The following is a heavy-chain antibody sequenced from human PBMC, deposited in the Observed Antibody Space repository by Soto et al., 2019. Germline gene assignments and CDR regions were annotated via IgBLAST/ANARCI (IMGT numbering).Heavy chain of an antibody. CDR2: ISAYNGNT. Sequence: QVQLVQSGAEVKKPGASVKVSCKASGYTFTSYGISWVRQAPGQGLEWMGWISAYNGNTNYAQKLQGRVTMTTDTSTSTAYMELRSLRSGDRAVYYCARGIGGYYDSSVGGGDAFDIWGQGTMVTVSS. CDR1: GYTFTSYG. CDR3: ARGIGGYYDSSVGGGDAFDI. D-gene: IGHD3-22*01. J-gene: IGHJ3*02. V-gene: IGHV1-18*01.